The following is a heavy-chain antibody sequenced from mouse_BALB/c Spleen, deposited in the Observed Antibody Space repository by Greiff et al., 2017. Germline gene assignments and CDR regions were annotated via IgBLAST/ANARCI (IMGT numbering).Heavy chain of an antibody. Sequence: EVQLQQSGAELVRPGALVKLSCKASGFNIKDYYMHWVKQRPEQGLEWIGWIDPENGNTIYDPKFQGKASITADTSSNTAYLQLSSLTSEDTAVYYCARSSTQSYWGQGTLVTVSA. CDR1: GFNIKDYY. CDR3: ARSSTQSY. J-gene: IGHJ3*01. CDR2: IDPENGNT. D-gene: IGHD2-1*01. V-gene: IGHV14-1*02.